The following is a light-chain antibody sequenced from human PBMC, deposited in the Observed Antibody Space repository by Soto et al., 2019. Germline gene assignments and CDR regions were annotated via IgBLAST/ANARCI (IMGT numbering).Light chain of an antibody. J-gene: IGKJ4*01. CDR2: AAY. CDR1: LPISNY. CDR3: EKYNNAPLT. V-gene: IGKV1-27*01. Sequence: DIQMTQSPSSLSASVGDRVTITCRASLPISNYLAWYQQKPAKIPSLLIYAAYTLQAEVPSRFSGSGSGTDFTLTMSSLQPEDVAAYYCEKYNNAPLTFAGGNKVEIK.